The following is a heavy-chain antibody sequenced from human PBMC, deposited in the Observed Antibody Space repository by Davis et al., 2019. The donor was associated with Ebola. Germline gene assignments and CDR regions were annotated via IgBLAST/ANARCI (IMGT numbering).Heavy chain of an antibody. CDR3: ARDPTYGSGSYFDY. V-gene: IGHV4-4*02. Sequence: MPGGSLRLSCAVSGGSISSSNWWSWVRQPPGKGLEWIGYIYYSGSTNYNPSLKSRVTISVDKSKNQFSLKLSSVTAADTAVYYCARDPTYGSGSYFDYWGQGTLVTVSS. D-gene: IGHD3-10*01. J-gene: IGHJ4*02. CDR1: GGSISSSNW. CDR2: IYYSGST.